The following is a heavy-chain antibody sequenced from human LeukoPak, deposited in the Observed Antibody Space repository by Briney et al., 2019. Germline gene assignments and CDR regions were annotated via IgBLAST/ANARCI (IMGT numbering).Heavy chain of an antibody. CDR3: ARGRAVAGLDY. CDR1: GYTFTSYD. D-gene: IGHD6-19*01. CDR2: MNPNSGNT. V-gene: IGHV1-8*01. Sequence: ASVTVSFTASGYTFTSYDINWVRQATGQGLEWMGWMNPNSGNTGYAQKFQGRVTMTRNTSISTAYMELSSLRSEDTAVYYCARGRAVAGLDYWGQGTLVTVSS. J-gene: IGHJ4*02.